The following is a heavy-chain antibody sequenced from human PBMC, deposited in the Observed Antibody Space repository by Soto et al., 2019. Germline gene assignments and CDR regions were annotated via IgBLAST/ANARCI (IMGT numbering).Heavy chain of an antibody. CDR1: GFTFSSYA. CDR2: ISGSGGST. CDR3: ATPYCSGGSCYSWMDAFDI. D-gene: IGHD2-15*01. V-gene: IGHV3-23*01. Sequence: GGSLRLSCAASGFTFSSYAMSWVRQAPGKGLEWVSAISGSGGSTYYADSVKGRFTISRDNSKNTLYLQMNSLRAEDTAVYYCATPYCSGGSCYSWMDAFDIWGQGTMVTVSS. J-gene: IGHJ3*02.